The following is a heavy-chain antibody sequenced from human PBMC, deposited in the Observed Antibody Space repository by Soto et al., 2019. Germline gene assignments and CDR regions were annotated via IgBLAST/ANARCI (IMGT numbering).Heavy chain of an antibody. CDR1: GFTFSSYG. Sequence: QVQLVESGGGVVQPGRSLRLSCAASGFTFSSYGMHWVRQAPGKGLEWVAVISYDGSYKYYADSVKGRFTISRDNSKNTLYLQMNSLRAEDTAVYYCAKDRRKVVVAAPFDYWGQGTLVTVSS. CDR3: AKDRRKVVVAAPFDY. J-gene: IGHJ4*02. CDR2: ISYDGSYK. D-gene: IGHD2-15*01. V-gene: IGHV3-30*18.